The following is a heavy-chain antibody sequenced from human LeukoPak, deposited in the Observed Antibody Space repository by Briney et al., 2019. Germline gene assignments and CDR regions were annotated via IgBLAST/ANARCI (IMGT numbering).Heavy chain of an antibody. CDR2: ITTSSSYT. CDR1: GFSFSSYN. V-gene: IGHV3-21*01. CDR3: ARDYVVVAATPGYYYYMDV. Sequence: GGSLRLSCEASGFSFSSYNMDWVRQTPGKGLEWISSITTSSSYTFYADSVKGRFTISRDNARNSLYLQMNSLTAEDTAVYYCARDYVVVAATPGYYYYMDVWGKGTTVTVSS. J-gene: IGHJ6*03. D-gene: IGHD2-15*01.